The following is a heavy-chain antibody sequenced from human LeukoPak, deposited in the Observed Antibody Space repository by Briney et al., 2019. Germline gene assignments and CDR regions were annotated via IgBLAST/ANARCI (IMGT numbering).Heavy chain of an antibody. D-gene: IGHD6-19*01. Sequence: GGSLRLSCAASGFTFSSYGMHWVRQAPGKGLEWVAFIRYDGSNKYYADPVKGRFTMSRDNSKNTLYLPMNTLRTEDTAVYYCAKGDGWYVDYWGQGTLVTVSS. V-gene: IGHV3-30*02. CDR2: IRYDGSNK. CDR1: GFTFSSYG. J-gene: IGHJ4*02. CDR3: AKGDGWYVDY.